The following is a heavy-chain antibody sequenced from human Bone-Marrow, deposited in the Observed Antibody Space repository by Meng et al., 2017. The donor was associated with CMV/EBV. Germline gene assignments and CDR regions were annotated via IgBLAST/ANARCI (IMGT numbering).Heavy chain of an antibody. V-gene: IGHV3-30-3*01. D-gene: IGHD3-22*01. J-gene: IGHJ6*02. CDR3: ARGDEYYYDSSGYWGGYYYYGMDV. Sequence: GGSLRLSCAASGFTFSSYAMHWVRQAPGKGLEWVAVISYDGSNKYYADSVKGRFTISRDNSKNTLYLQMNSLRAEDTAVYYCARGDEYYYDSSGYWGGYYYYGMDVWGQGTTVTVYS. CDR1: GFTFSSYA. CDR2: ISYDGSNK.